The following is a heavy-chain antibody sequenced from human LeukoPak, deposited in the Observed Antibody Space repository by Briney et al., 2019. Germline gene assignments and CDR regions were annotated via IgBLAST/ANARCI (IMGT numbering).Heavy chain of an antibody. Sequence: PGGSLRLSCAASGFTVSSYYMSWVRQAPGKGLEWVSSISSSSSYIYYADSVKGRFTISRDNAKNSLYLQMNSLRAEDTAVYYCARASMVRGVVGAFDIWGQGTMVTVSS. J-gene: IGHJ3*02. CDR3: ARASMVRGVVGAFDI. V-gene: IGHV3-21*01. CDR1: GFTVSSYY. D-gene: IGHD3-10*01. CDR2: ISSSSSYI.